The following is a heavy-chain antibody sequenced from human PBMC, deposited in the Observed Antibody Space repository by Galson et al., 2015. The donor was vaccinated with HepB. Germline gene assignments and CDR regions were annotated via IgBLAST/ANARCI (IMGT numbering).Heavy chain of an antibody. CDR1: GFTFSSYS. Sequence: SLRLSCAASGFTFSSYSMNWVRQAPGKGLEWVSSISSSSSYIYYADSVKGRFTISRDNAKNSLYLQMNSLRAEDTAVYYCARDQSYGGNPLFSDWFDPWGQGTLVTVSS. CDR2: ISSSSSYI. J-gene: IGHJ5*02. D-gene: IGHD4-23*01. CDR3: ARDQSYGGNPLFSDWFDP. V-gene: IGHV3-21*01.